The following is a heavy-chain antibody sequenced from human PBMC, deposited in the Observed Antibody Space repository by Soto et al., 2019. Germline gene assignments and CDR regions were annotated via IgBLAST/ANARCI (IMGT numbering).Heavy chain of an antibody. J-gene: IGHJ6*02. CDR3: ARVARVLEWLLDSYYYYGMDV. CDR2: ISYDGSNK. V-gene: IGHV3-30-3*01. Sequence: QVQLVESGGGVVQPGRSLRLSCAASGFTFSSYAMHWVRQAPGKGLEWVAVISYDGSNKYYADSVKGRFTISRDNSKNTLYLQMNSLRAEDTAVYYCARVARVLEWLLDSYYYYGMDVWGQGTTVTVSS. D-gene: IGHD3-3*01. CDR1: GFTFSSYA.